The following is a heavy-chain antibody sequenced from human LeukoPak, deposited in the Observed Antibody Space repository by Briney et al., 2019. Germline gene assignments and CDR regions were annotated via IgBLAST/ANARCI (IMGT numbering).Heavy chain of an antibody. CDR2: SSGSGGST. CDR1: GLTFSSYA. CDR3: AKAWGSGWYLDY. J-gene: IGHJ4*02. D-gene: IGHD6-19*01. Sequence: GGSLRLSCAASGLTFSSYALSWVRQAPRKGLEWVSGSSGSGGSTYYAASVKGRFTISRDNSKNTLYLQMNSLRADDTAVYYCAKAWGSGWYLDYWGQGTLVTVSS. V-gene: IGHV3-23*01.